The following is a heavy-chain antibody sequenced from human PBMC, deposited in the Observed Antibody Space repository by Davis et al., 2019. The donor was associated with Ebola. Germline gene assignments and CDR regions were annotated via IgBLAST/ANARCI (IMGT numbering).Heavy chain of an antibody. Sequence: ASVKVSCKASGYTFTSYYMHWVRQAPGQGLEWMGVINPTSGSTTYAQKFQGRVTTTRDTSISTAYMELSRLRSDDTAVYYCARDAPCCGPYSWFDPWGQGTLVTVSS. J-gene: IGHJ5*02. CDR2: INPTSGST. D-gene: IGHD2-21*01. CDR3: ARDAPCCGPYSWFDP. CDR1: GYTFTSYY. V-gene: IGHV1-46*01.